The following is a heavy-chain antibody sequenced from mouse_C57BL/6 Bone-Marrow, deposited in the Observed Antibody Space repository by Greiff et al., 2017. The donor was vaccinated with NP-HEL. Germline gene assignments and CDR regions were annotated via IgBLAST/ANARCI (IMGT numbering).Heavy chain of an antibody. V-gene: IGHV6-6*01. CDR1: GFTFSDAW. J-gene: IGHJ4*01. D-gene: IGHD1-1*01. CDR2: IRNKANNHAT. CDR3: TLITTVVAPHAMDY. Sequence: DVKLQESGGGLVQPGGSMKLSCAASGFTFSDAWMDWVRQSPEKGLEWVAEIRNKANNHATYYAESVKGRFTISRDDSKSSVYLQMNSLRAEDTCIYYCTLITTVVAPHAMDYWGQGTSVTVSS.